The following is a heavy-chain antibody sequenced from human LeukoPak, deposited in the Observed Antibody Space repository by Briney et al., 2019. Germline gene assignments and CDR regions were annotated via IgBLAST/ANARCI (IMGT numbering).Heavy chain of an antibody. J-gene: IGHJ6*03. Sequence: SETLSLTCAVYGGSFSGYYWSWIRQPPGKGLEWIGEINHSGSTNYNPSLKSRVTISVDTSKNQFSLKPSSVTAADTAVYYCARGYHSVAGTHFYYYYYYMDVWGKGTTVTVSS. CDR2: INHSGST. CDR3: ARGYHSVAGTHFYYYYYYMDV. CDR1: GGSFSGYY. V-gene: IGHV4-34*01. D-gene: IGHD6-19*01.